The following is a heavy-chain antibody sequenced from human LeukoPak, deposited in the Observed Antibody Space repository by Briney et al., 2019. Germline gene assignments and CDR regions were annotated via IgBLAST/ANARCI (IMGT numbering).Heavy chain of an antibody. Sequence: PSETLSLTCSVSDGSITTNDYYWGSIRQPPGKGLEWIGSISYSGSTYYNPSLRSRVTISVDTSKNQFSLNLSSVTAADTAIYYCARHDRLAAAGLNWFDPWGQGTLVTVSS. V-gene: IGHV4-39*01. D-gene: IGHD6-13*01. CDR2: ISYSGST. J-gene: IGHJ5*02. CDR1: DGSITTNDYY. CDR3: ARHDRLAAAGLNWFDP.